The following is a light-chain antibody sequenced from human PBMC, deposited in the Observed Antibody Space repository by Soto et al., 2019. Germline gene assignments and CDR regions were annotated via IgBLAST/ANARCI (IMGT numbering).Light chain of an antibody. CDR1: QSLAYIDGNTY. CDR3: MQSTHWPPYT. V-gene: IGKV2-30*01. Sequence: EVVMTQSPLSLPVTLGQPASISCRSSQSLAYIDGNTYLTWFHQRPGQSPRRLIYNVSNRDSGXPXRXIGSGSGTDFTLKISRVEAEDVGIYYCMQSTHWPPYTFGQGTKLEI. CDR2: NVS. J-gene: IGKJ2*01.